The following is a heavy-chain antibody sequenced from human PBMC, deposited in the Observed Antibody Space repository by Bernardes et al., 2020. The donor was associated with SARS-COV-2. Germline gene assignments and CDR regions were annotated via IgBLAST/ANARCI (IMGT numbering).Heavy chain of an antibody. J-gene: IGHJ6*02. CDR3: ARGIVVVITTSEPHYYYYGMDV. CDR1: GYTFTSYG. V-gene: IGHV1-18*01. D-gene: IGHD3-22*01. Sequence: ASVKVSCKASGYTFTSYGISWVRQAPGQGLEWMGWISAYNGNTNYAQKLQGRVTMTTDTSTSTAYMELRSLRSDDTAVYYCARGIVVVITTSEPHYYYYGMDVWGQGTTVTVSS. CDR2: ISAYNGNT.